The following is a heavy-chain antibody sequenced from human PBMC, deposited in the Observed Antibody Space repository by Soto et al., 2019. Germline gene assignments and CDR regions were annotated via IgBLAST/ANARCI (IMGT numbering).Heavy chain of an antibody. CDR1: GGSISSSSYY. CDR3: ARRYGDYEPWVFDY. Sequence: QLQLQDWAPGLVKPSETLSPTSTVSGGSISSSSYYWGWIRHPPGKGPEWMGSIYYSGRTYYHRSLKGRVTISVDTSKNQFSLKLSSVTAADPGVYYCARRYGDYEPWVFDYRGQGSPVTLSS. D-gene: IGHD4-17*01. V-gene: IGHV4-39*01. CDR2: IYYSGRT. J-gene: IGHJ4*02.